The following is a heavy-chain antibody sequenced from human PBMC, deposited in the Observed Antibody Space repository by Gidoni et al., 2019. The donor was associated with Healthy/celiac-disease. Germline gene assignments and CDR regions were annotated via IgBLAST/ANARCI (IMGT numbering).Heavy chain of an antibody. CDR2: INWNGGST. Sequence: EVQLVESGGGVVRPGGSLGLPCAASGFTFDDYGMRWVRQAPGKGLGWVSGINWNGGSTGYADSVKGRFTISRDNAKNSLYLQMNSLRAEDTALYYCARDRYGDYFSVWFDPWGQGTLVTVSS. CDR1: GFTFDDYG. V-gene: IGHV3-20*04. J-gene: IGHJ5*02. CDR3: ARDRYGDYFSVWFDP. D-gene: IGHD4-17*01.